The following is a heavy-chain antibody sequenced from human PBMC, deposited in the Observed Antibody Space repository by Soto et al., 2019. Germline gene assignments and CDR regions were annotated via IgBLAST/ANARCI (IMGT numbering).Heavy chain of an antibody. CDR1: GFTFSSYG. CDR3: AKDATYRHFDY. Sequence: QVQLVESGGGVVQPGRSLRLSCAASGFTFSSYGMHWVRQAPGKGLEWVAVISYDGSNKYYADSVKGRFTISRDNSKNTLYLQMNSLRAEDTAVYYCAKDATYRHFDYWGQGTLVTVSS. CDR2: ISYDGSNK. J-gene: IGHJ4*02. V-gene: IGHV3-30*18.